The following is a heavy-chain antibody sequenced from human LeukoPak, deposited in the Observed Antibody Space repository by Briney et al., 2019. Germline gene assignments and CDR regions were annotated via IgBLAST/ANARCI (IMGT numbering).Heavy chain of an antibody. CDR1: GFTFSSYN. V-gene: IGHV3-21*01. J-gene: IGHJ4*02. D-gene: IGHD6-13*01. CDR2: ISSTSSYI. CDR3: AGDDFIAAAGHDY. Sequence: GGSLRLSCAASGFTFSSYNMNWVRQAPGKGLEWVSSISSTSSYIYYADSVKGRFTISRDNAKNSLYLQMNSLRAGDTAVYYCAGDDFIAAAGHDYWGQGTLVTVSS.